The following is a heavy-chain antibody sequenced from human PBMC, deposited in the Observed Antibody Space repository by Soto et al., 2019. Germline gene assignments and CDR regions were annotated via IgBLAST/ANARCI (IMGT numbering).Heavy chain of an antibody. J-gene: IGHJ4*02. CDR3: VKFLYYYDITPIFDY. V-gene: IGHV3-23*01. CDR1: GFTFSSYA. Sequence: EVQLLESGGGLVQPGGSLRLSCAASGFTFSSYAMSWVRQAPGKGLEWVSAISGSGGSTYYADSVKGRFTISRDNSKNTLYLQMNSLRAEDTAVYYCVKFLYYYDITPIFDYWGQGTLVTVSS. D-gene: IGHD3-22*01. CDR2: ISGSGGST.